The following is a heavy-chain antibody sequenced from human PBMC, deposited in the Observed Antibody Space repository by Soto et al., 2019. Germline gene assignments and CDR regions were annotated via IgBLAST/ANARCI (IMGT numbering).Heavy chain of an antibody. Sequence: QVQLVQSGAEVKKPGSSVKVSCKASGGTFSSYAISWVRQAPGQGLEWMGGIIPIFGTANYAQKFQGRVTMTADESTITAYMERSSLRSEDTAVYYCASPPVAATYYYGMDVWGQGTTVTVSS. CDR2: IIPIFGTA. D-gene: IGHD1-26*01. CDR1: GGTFSSYA. J-gene: IGHJ6*02. CDR3: ASPPVAATYYYGMDV. V-gene: IGHV1-69*12.